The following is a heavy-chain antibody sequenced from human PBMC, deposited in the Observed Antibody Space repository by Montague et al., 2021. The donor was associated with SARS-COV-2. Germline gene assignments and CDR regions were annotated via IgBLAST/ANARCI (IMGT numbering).Heavy chain of an antibody. V-gene: IGHV6-1*01. J-gene: IGHJ6*02. CDR2: TYYRSKWYN. D-gene: IGHD1-1*01. CDR1: GDSVSSNSAT. CDR3: TSGREGNYNVMDV. Sequence: CAISGDSVSSNSATWNWVGQSPSRGLEWLGRTYYRSKWYNDYAVXXRCRVTINPDTSKNQFSLQLNSVTPEDTAIYYCTSGREGNYNVMDVWGQGTTVTVSS.